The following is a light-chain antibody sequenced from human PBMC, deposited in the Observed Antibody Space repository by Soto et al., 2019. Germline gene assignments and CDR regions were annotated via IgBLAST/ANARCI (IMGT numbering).Light chain of an antibody. CDR3: QQLNTYPVT. V-gene: IGKV1-9*01. CDR2: DVS. J-gene: IGKJ4*01. CDR1: QTISTY. Sequence: DIQMTQSPSSLSASVGDRVTISCRASQTISTYLHWYQHKPGRAPRLLISDVSTLQSGVPGRFRGSGSETEFTLTITSLQPEDFATYYRQQLNTYPVTFGGGTKV.